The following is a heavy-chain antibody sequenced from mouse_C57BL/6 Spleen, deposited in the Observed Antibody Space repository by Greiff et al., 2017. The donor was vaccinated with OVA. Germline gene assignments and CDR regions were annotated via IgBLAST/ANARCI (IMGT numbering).Heavy chain of an antibody. CDR3: ARKGYYDWYFDV. V-gene: IGHV1-9*01. CDR1: GYTFTGYW. CDR2: ILPGSGST. Sequence: QVQLQQSGAELMKPGASVKLSCMATGYTFTGYWIEWVKQRPGHGLEWIGEILPGSGSTNYNEKFKGKATFTADTSSTTAYMQLSSLTNEDSAIYYCARKGYYDWYFDVWGTGTTVTVSS. D-gene: IGHD2-1*01. J-gene: IGHJ1*03.